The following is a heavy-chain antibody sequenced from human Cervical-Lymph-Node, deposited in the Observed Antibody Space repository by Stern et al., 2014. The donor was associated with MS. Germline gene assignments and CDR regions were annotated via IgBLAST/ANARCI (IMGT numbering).Heavy chain of an antibody. J-gene: IGHJ4*02. CDR2: IYYSGST. Sequence: EQLQESGPGLVKPSQTLSLTCTVSGGSISSGGYYWSWIRQHPGKGLEWYGYIYYSGSTYYIPSLKSRVTISVDTSKNQFSLKLSSVTAADTAVYYCARVSYDFWSGYYVFDYWGQGTLVTVSS. V-gene: IGHV4-31*03. D-gene: IGHD3-3*01. CDR3: ARVSYDFWSGYYVFDY. CDR1: GGSISSGGYY.